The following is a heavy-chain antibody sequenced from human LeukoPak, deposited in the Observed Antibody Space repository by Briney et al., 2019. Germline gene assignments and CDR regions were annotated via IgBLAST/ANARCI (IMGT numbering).Heavy chain of an antibody. D-gene: IGHD6-19*01. CDR1: GFTFSSYS. J-gene: IGHJ4*02. CDR3: AKESHSSGWYGEYYFDY. Sequence: GGSLRLSCAASGFTFSSYSMNWVRQAPGKGLEWVSSISSSSSYIYYADSVKGRFTISRDNAKNSLYLQMNSLRAEDTALYYCAKESHSSGWYGEYYFDYWGQGTLVTVSS. V-gene: IGHV3-21*04. CDR2: ISSSSSYI.